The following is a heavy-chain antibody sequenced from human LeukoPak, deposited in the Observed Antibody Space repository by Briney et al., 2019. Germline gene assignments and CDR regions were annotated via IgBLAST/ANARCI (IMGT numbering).Heavy chain of an antibody. Sequence: GASVKVSCKASRYSFTSYAMNWVRQAPGQGLEWMGWINTNTGNPTYAQGFTGRCVFSLDTSVSTAYLQISSLKAEDTAVYSCARVAEYSSGWYDPFDYWGQGTLVTVSS. V-gene: IGHV7-4-1*02. CDR2: INTNTGNP. CDR3: ARVAEYSSGWYDPFDY. D-gene: IGHD6-19*01. J-gene: IGHJ4*02. CDR1: RYSFTSYA.